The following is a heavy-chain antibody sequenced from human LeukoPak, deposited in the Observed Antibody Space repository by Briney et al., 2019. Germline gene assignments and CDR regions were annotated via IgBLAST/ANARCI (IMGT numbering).Heavy chain of an antibody. J-gene: IGHJ4*02. V-gene: IGHV3-48*01. CDR2: IGSDSGNI. D-gene: IGHD1-26*01. Sequence: GVSLRLSCTPSVYPFIVYSVMGVRDVPEGGVEGISYIGSDSGNINYADSVRGRFTISADKAKNSLYLQMNSLRVEDTAVYYCARDQSYAFDNWCQGTLVSVAS. CDR1: VYPFIVYS. CDR3: ARDQSYAFDN.